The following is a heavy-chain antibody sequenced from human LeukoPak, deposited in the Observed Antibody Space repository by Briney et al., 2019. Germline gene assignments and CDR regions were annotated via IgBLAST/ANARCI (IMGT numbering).Heavy chain of an antibody. D-gene: IGHD2-15*01. J-gene: IGHJ5*02. V-gene: IGHV1-69*06. CDR3: ARKVAPNWFDP. CDR2: IIPIFGTA. CDR1: GYTFTGYY. Sequence: SVKVSCKASGYTFTGYYMHWVRQAPGQGLEWMGGIIPIFGTANYAQKFQGRVTITADKSTSTAYMELSSLRSEDTAVYYCARKVAPNWFDPWGQGTLVTVSS.